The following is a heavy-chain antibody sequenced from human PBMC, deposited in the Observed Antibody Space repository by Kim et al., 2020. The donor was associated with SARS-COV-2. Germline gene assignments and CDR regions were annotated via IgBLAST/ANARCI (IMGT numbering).Heavy chain of an antibody. V-gene: IGHV3-23*01. J-gene: IGHJ4*02. Sequence: DSLKGRFTISRNNSKNTLYLQMNSLRAEDTAVYYCAKHSYSSSSDVDYWGQGTLVTVSS. CDR3: AKHSYSSSSDVDY. D-gene: IGHD6-6*01.